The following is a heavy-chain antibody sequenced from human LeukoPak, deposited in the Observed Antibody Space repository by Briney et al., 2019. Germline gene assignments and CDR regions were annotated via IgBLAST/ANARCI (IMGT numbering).Heavy chain of an antibody. J-gene: IGHJ4*02. D-gene: IGHD3-22*01. Sequence: SETLSLTCTVSGGSISSSSYYWGWIRQPPGKGLEWIGSIYYSGGTYYNPSLKSRVTISVDTSKNQFSLKLSSVTAADTAVYYCARLPYYYDSIRDDYWGQGTLVTVSS. CDR1: GGSISSSSYY. CDR3: ARLPYYYDSIRDDY. CDR2: IYYSGGT. V-gene: IGHV4-39*01.